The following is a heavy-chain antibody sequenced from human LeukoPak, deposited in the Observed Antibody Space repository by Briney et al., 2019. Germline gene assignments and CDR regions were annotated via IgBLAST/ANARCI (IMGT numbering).Heavy chain of an antibody. CDR2: INPNSGGT. V-gene: IGHV1-2*02. CDR1: GYTFTGYY. Sequence: ASVKVSCKASGYTFTGYYMHWVRQAPGQGLEWMGWINPNSGGTNYAQKFQGRVTMTRDTSISTAYMELSRLRSDDTAVYYCARGRNINRGGRGWARREFFDYWGRGTLVTVSS. D-gene: IGHD6-19*01. CDR3: ARGRNINRGGRGWARREFFDY. J-gene: IGHJ4*02.